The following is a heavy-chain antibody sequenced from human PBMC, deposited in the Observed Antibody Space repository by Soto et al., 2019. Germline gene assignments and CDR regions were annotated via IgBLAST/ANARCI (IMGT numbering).Heavy chain of an antibody. V-gene: IGHV1-8*01. CDR2: MNPNSGNT. CDR1: GYTFTSHD. J-gene: IGHJ4*02. D-gene: IGHD4-17*01. CDR3: ARWDYGYVARFAS. Sequence: QVQLVQSGAEVKTSGASVKVSCKASGYTFTSHDINWVRQATGQGLEWMGWMNPNSGNTGYAQKFQGRVTMTRNTSISTAYRELSSLRSEDTAVYYCARWDYGYVARFASWGQGTLVTVSS.